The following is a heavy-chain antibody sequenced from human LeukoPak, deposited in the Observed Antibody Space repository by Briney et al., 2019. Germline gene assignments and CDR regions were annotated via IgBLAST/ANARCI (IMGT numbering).Heavy chain of an antibody. CDR3: AANAPDSSGYKLDY. D-gene: IGHD3-22*01. J-gene: IGHJ4*02. V-gene: IGHV1-8*01. CDR2: MNPNSGNT. CDR1: GYTFTSYD. Sequence: GASVTVSCKASGYTFTSYDINWVRQATGQGLEWMGWMNPNSGNTGYAQKFQGRVTMTRNTSISTAYMELSSLRSEDTAVYYCAANAPDSSGYKLDYWGQGTLVTVSS.